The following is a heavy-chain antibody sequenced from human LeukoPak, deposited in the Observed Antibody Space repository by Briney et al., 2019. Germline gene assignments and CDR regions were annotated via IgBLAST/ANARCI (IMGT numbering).Heavy chain of an antibody. J-gene: IGHJ4*02. D-gene: IGHD2-2*01. Sequence: SETLSLTCTVSGGSISSSNYYWGWVRQPPGKGLEWIGSIYYSGITYYNPSLKSRVTISVETSNNQFSLKLSSVTAADTAMYYCARLLIYCSSTSCHFDYWGQGTLVTVSS. CDR3: ARLLIYCSSTSCHFDY. CDR2: IYYSGIT. CDR1: GGSISSSNYY. V-gene: IGHV4-39*01.